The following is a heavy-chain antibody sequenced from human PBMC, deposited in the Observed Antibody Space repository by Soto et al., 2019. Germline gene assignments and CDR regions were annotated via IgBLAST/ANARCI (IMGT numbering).Heavy chain of an antibody. D-gene: IGHD6-13*01. CDR2: INPNSGGT. CDR3: ARDSIAAAGTIDY. V-gene: IGHV1-2*04. CDR1: GYTFTGYY. J-gene: IGHJ4*02. Sequence: QVQLVQSGAEVKKPGASVKVSCKASGYTFTGYYMHWVRQAPGQGLEWMGWINPNSGGTNYAQKLQGWVTMTRDTSISTAYMELSRLRSDDTAVYYCARDSIAAAGTIDYWGQGTLVTVSS.